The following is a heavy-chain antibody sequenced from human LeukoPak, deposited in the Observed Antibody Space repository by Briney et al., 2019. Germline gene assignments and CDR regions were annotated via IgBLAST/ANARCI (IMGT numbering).Heavy chain of an antibody. V-gene: IGHV4-39*02. CDR1: GGSAGSSSYY. J-gene: IGHJ4*02. D-gene: IGHD3-3*01. CDR3: ASGRNYDFWSGYYHYFDY. Sequence: PSETRSPTCPVSGGSAGSSSYYWGWIRQPPGKGLEWIGSIYYSGSTYYNPSLKSRVTVSVDTSKNHITLKLRSVTAADTDVYYCASGRNYDFWSGYYHYFDYWGQGTLVTVSS. CDR2: IYYSGST.